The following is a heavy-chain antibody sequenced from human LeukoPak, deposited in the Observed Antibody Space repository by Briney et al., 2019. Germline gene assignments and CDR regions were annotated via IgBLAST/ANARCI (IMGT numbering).Heavy chain of an antibody. Sequence: GASVKVSCKASGYTFTGYYMHWVRQAPGQGLEWMGRNNPNSGGTNYAQKFQGRVTMTRDTSISTAYMELSRLRSDDTAVYYCARGSYDSSGYYYGGYWGQGTLVTVSS. V-gene: IGHV1-2*06. D-gene: IGHD3-22*01. CDR3: ARGSYDSSGYYYGGY. CDR2: NNPNSGGT. J-gene: IGHJ4*02. CDR1: GYTFTGYY.